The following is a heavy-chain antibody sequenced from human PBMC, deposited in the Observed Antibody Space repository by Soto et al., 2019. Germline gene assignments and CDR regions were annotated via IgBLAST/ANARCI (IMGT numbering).Heavy chain of an antibody. D-gene: IGHD3-3*01. Sequence: ASVKVSCKASGYTFTSYGISWVRQAPGQGLEWMGWISAYNGNTNYAQKLQGRVTMTTDTSTSTAYMELRSLRSDDTAVYYCARERGIKVCGMVMKYGMDVWGQGTTVTVSS. CDR3: ARERGIKVCGMVMKYGMDV. CDR1: GYTFTSYG. V-gene: IGHV1-18*01. CDR2: ISAYNGNT. J-gene: IGHJ6*02.